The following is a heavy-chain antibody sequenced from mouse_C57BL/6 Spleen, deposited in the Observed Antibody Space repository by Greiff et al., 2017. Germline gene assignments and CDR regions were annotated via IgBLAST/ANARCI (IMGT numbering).Heavy chain of an antibody. CDR3: AGYSSGLYYFDY. J-gene: IGHJ2*01. D-gene: IGHD3-2*02. CDR1: GFTFSSYA. CDR2: ISDGGSYT. V-gene: IGHV5-4*01. Sequence: EVQVVESGGGLVKPGGSLKLSCAASGFTFSSYAMSWVRQTPEKRLEWVATISDGGSYTYYPGNVKGRFTISRDNAKNNLYLQMSHLKSEDTAMYYCAGYSSGLYYFDYWGQGTTLTVSS.